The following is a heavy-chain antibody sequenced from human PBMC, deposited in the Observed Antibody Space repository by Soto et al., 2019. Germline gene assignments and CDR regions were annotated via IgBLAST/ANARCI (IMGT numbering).Heavy chain of an antibody. CDR3: VRDPWDDYFDY. D-gene: IGHD1-26*01. V-gene: IGHV3-7*01. CDR2: IKQDGSEK. Sequence: VQLVESGGALVQPGGSLRLSCSASRFTFRRYWMSWVRKAPGKGLEWVANIKQDGSEKDFADSVKGRFTISRDNVKNSLYLQMNSLRVEDTAVYYCVRDPWDDYFDYWGQGTLVTVSS. J-gene: IGHJ4*02. CDR1: RFTFRRYW.